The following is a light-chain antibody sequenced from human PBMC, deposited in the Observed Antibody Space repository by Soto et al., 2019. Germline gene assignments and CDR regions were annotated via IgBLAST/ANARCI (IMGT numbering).Light chain of an antibody. V-gene: IGLV2-8*02. CDR3: SSQGV. CDR1: SSDVGGYNY. Sequence: LPQPAYGSRSPGQSVTLSCPGTSSDVGGYNYVSWYQQHPGKAPKLMIYEVSKRPSGVPDRFSGYKSDNTASLTVSGLQDEDEADYYCSSQGVFGTGTKVTVL. CDR2: EVS. J-gene: IGLJ1*01.